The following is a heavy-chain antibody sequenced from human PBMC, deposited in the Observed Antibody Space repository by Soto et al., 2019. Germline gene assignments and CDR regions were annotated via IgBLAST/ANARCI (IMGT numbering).Heavy chain of an antibody. CDR2: IIPIFGTA. D-gene: IGHD2-2*02. CDR3: ARVLDCSSTSCYNLYGMDV. V-gene: IGHV1-69*01. Sequence: QVQLVQSGAEVKKPGSSVKVSCKASGGTFSSYAISWVRQAPGQGLEWMGGIIPIFGTANYAQKFQGRVTINADESTSTAYMELSSMRSEDTAVYYCARVLDCSSTSCYNLYGMDVWGQGTTVTVSS. CDR1: GGTFSSYA. J-gene: IGHJ6*02.